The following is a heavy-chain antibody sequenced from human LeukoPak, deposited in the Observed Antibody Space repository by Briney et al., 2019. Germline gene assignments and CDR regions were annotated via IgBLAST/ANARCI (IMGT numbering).Heavy chain of an antibody. CDR2: IYYSGST. CDR3: ARTIIYGDLYFDY. CDR1: GGSISSYY. J-gene: IGHJ4*02. V-gene: IGHV4-59*01. D-gene: IGHD4-17*01. Sequence: SETLSLTCTVSGGSISSYYWSWIRQPPGKGPEWIGYIYYSGSTNYNPSLKSRVTISVDTSKNQFSLKLSSVTAADTAVYYCARTIIYGDLYFDYWGQGTLVTVSS.